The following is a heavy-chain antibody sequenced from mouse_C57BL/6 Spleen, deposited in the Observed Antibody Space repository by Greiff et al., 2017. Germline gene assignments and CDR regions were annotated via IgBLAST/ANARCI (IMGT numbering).Heavy chain of an antibody. D-gene: IGHD1-1*01. CDR3: ARRTDGSRRDYAMDY. V-gene: IGHV1-55*01. CDR1: GYTFTSYW. J-gene: IGHJ4*01. Sequence: QVQLKQPGAELVKPGASVKMSCKASGYTFTSYWITWVKQRPGQGLEWIGDIYPGSGSTNYNEKFKSKATLTVDTSSSTAYMQLSSLTSEDSAVYYCARRTDGSRRDYAMDYWGQGTSVTVSS. CDR2: IYPGSGST.